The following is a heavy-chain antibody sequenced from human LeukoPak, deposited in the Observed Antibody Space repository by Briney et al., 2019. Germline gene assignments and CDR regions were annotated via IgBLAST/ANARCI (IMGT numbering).Heavy chain of an antibody. Sequence: PGGSLRLSCAASGFTFSSYAMHWVRQAPGKGLEWVAVISYDGSNKYYADSVKGRFTISRDNSKNTLYLQMNSLRAEDTAVYYCARERNGHPFYYWGQGTLVTVSS. CDR3: ARERNGHPFYY. J-gene: IGHJ4*02. D-gene: IGHD1-1*01. V-gene: IGHV3-30*04. CDR2: ISYDGSNK. CDR1: GFTFSSYA.